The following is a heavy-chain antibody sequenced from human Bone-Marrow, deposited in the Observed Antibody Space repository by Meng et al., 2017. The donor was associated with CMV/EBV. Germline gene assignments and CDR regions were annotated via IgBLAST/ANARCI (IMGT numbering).Heavy chain of an antibody. CDR1: GYTFTSYG. CDR3: ARGSNDILTGYTY. Sequence: ASVKVSCKASGYTFTSYGISWVRQAPGQGLEWMGWMNPNSGNTGYAQKFQGRVTITRNTSISTAYMELSSLRSEDTAVYYCARGSNDILTGYTYWGQGTLVTVSS. J-gene: IGHJ4*02. CDR2: MNPNSGNT. V-gene: IGHV1-8*03. D-gene: IGHD3-9*01.